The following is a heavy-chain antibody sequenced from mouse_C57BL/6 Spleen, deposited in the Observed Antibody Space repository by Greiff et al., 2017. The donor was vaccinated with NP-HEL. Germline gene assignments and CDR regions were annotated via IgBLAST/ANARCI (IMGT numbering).Heavy chain of an antibody. CDR3: ARGYYGLRGFAY. CDR2: IYPGSGST. V-gene: IGHV1-55*01. CDR1: GYTFTSYW. Sequence: QVQLQQPGAELVKPGASVKMSCKASGYTFTSYWITWVKQRPGQGLEWIGDIYPGSGSTNYNEKFKSKATLTVDTSSSTAYMQLSSLTSEDSAVYYCARGYYGLRGFAYWGQGTLVTVSA. D-gene: IGHD1-2*01. J-gene: IGHJ3*01.